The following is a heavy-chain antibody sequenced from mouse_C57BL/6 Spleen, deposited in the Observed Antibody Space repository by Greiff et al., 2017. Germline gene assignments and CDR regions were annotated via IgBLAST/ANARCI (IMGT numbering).Heavy chain of an antibody. CDR3: TRINYYGSSYAMDY. D-gene: IGHD1-1*01. Sequence: EVKLMESGGGLVQPGGSMKLSCAASGFTFSDAWMDWVRQSPEKGLEWVAEIRNKANNHATYYAESVKGRFTISRDDSRSSVYLQMNSLRAEDTGIYYCTRINYYGSSYAMDYWGQGTSVTVSS. CDR1: GFTFSDAW. J-gene: IGHJ4*01. V-gene: IGHV6-6*01. CDR2: IRNKANNHAT.